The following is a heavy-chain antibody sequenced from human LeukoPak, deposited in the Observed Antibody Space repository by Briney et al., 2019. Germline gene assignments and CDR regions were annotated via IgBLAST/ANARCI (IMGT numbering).Heavy chain of an antibody. CDR3: ARDSSDIRSLIAH. J-gene: IGHJ1*01. CDR2: INLNSGGI. CDR1: GYTFTGYY. Sequence: ASVKVSCKASGYTFTGYYMHWVRQAPGQGLEWMGRINLNSGGINYAQKFQGRVTMTRDTSISTAYMELSRLRSDDTAVYYCARDSSDIRSLIAHWGQGTLVTVSS. V-gene: IGHV1-2*06. D-gene: IGHD2-15*01.